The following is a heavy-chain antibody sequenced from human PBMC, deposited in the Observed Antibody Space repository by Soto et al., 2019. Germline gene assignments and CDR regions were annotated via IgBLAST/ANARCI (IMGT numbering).Heavy chain of an antibody. CDR1: GGSISSYY. J-gene: IGHJ3*02. CDR2: IYYSGST. V-gene: IGHV4-59*08. D-gene: IGHD2-15*01. Sequence: SETLSLTCTVSGGSISSYYWSWIRQPPGKGLEWIEYIYYSGSTNYNPSLKSRVTMAVDTSKNQFSLKLSSVTAADTAVYYCARHCSGGSCYYAFDIWGQGTMVTVSS. CDR3: ARHCSGGSCYYAFDI.